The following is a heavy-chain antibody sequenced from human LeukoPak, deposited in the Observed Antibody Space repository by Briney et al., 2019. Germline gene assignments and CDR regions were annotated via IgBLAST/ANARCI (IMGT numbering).Heavy chain of an antibody. D-gene: IGHD5-18*01. CDR3: ARGTGEGYTYGRYYFDY. V-gene: IGHV1-2*02. CDR1: RYTFTGYY. J-gene: IGHJ4*02. CDR2: INPNSGGT. Sequence: ASVKVSCKASRYTFTGYYMHWVRQAPGQGLESMGWINPNSGGTDYAQKFQGRVTMTRDTSISTAYMELSRLRSDDTAVYYCARGTGEGYTYGRYYFDYWGQGTLVTVSS.